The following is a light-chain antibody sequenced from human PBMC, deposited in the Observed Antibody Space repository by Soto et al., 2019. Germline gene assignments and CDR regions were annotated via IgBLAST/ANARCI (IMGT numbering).Light chain of an antibody. V-gene: IGKV3-20*01. Sequence: EIVLTQSPGTLSLSPGERSTLSCMAIQSVSSSYLAWYQQKPGQSPRLLIYGASSRATGIPDRFSGSGSGTDFTLTISRLEPDDFAVYYCQQYGSSPPITFGQGTRLEIK. CDR1: QSVSSSY. CDR3: QQYGSSPPIT. CDR2: GAS. J-gene: IGKJ5*01.